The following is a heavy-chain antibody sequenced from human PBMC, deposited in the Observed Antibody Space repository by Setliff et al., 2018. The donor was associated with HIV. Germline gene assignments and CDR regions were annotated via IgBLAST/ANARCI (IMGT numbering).Heavy chain of an antibody. Sequence: PSETLSLTCTVSGGSLSTSSFYWGWIRQPPGKGLQWIGSIYFSGSTYYNPSLKSQVTISVDTSKNQFSLKLRSVTAADTGIYYCARHRSYGDYDPNWFDPWGQGTLVTVSS. J-gene: IGHJ5*02. V-gene: IGHV4-39*01. CDR3: ARHRSYGDYDPNWFDP. D-gene: IGHD4-17*01. CDR2: IYFSGST. CDR1: GGSLSTSSFY.